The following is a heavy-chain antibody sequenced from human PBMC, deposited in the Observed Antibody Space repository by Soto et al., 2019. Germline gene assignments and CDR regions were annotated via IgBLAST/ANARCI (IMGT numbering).Heavy chain of an antibody. CDR2: INAGNGNT. CDR1: GYTFTSYA. CDR3: ARDCGGDCYPNDAFDI. Sequence: ASVKVSCKASGYTFTSYAMHWVRQAPGQRLEWMGWINAGNGNTKYSQKFQGRVTITRDTSASTAYMGLSSLRSEDTAVYYCARDCGGDCYPNDAFDIWGQGTMVTVSS. D-gene: IGHD2-21*02. V-gene: IGHV1-3*01. J-gene: IGHJ3*02.